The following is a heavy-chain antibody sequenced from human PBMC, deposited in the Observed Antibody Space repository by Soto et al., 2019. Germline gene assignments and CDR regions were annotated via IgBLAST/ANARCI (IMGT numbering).Heavy chain of an antibody. D-gene: IGHD3-22*01. CDR3: ARDVARSYDSSGSWFDP. CDR2: IIPIFGTA. J-gene: IGHJ5*02. CDR1: GGTFSSYA. V-gene: IGHV1-69*01. Sequence: SVKVSCTASGGTFSSYAISWVRQAPGQGLEWMGGIIPIFGTANYAQKFQGRVTITADESTSTAYMELSSLRSEDTAVYYCARDVARSYDSSGSWFDPWGQGTLVTVSS.